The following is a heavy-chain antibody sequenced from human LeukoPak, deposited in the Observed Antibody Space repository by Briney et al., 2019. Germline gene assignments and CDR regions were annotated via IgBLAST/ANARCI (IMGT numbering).Heavy chain of an antibody. V-gene: IGHV1-46*01. CDR2: INPSGGGT. Sequence: ASVKVSCKASGYTLTNYYIHWVRQAPGQGLEWMGIINPSGGGTSYAQKFQGRVIMTTETSTSSVFMELSSLRSEDTAVYYCARGDFGSGSYKLWGQGTLVTVSS. D-gene: IGHD3-10*01. CDR1: GYTLTNYY. CDR3: ARGDFGSGSYKL. J-gene: IGHJ4*02.